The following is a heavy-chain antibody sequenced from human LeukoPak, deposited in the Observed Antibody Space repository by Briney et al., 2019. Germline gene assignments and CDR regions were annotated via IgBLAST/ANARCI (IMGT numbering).Heavy chain of an antibody. CDR2: ISGSGGST. D-gene: IGHD3-22*01. CDR3: AKLHYYDSSGYPYDAFDI. CDR1: GFTFSSYG. Sequence: GGSLRLSCAASGFTFSSYGMSWVRQAPGKGLEWVSGISGSGGSTYYADPVKGRFTISRDNSKNTLYLQMNSLRAEDTAVYYCAKLHYYDSSGYPYDAFDIWGQGTMVTVSS. J-gene: IGHJ3*02. V-gene: IGHV3-23*01.